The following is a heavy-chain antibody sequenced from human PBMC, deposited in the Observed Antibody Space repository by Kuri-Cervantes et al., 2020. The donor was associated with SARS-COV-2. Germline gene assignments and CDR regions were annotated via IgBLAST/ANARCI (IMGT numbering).Heavy chain of an antibody. V-gene: IGHV1-69*06. J-gene: IGHJ6*02. CDR2: IVPMYGTV. D-gene: IGHD3-3*01. Sequence: SVKVSCKASGYTFTGYYMHWVRQAPGQRPEWMGGIVPMYGTVNYAQKFHGRILITADKSATTAYMQVNRLTPDDTAVYYCARWSGREMYIGVARHYNYDGMDVWGQGTTVTVSS. CDR3: ARWSGREMYIGVARHYNYDGMDV. CDR1: GYTFTGYY.